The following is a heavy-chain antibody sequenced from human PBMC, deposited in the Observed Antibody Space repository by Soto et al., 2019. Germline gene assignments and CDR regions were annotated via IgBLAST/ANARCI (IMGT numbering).Heavy chain of an antibody. CDR1: GGSVSSGDCF. Sequence: SSETLSLTCTVSGGSVSSGDCFWSWLRQSPGKRLEWIAYIYYSGSTNYNPSLKSRATISVDTSKSQVSLTLTSMTAADAALYYCARSPNYYYYGFDVWGQGTAVTVSS. J-gene: IGHJ6*02. CDR2: IYYSGST. V-gene: IGHV4-61*08. CDR3: ARSPNYYYYGFDV. D-gene: IGHD3-10*01.